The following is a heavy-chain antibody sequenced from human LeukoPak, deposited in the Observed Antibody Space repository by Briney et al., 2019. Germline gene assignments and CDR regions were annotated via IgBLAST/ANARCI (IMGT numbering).Heavy chain of an antibody. CDR2: IYYSGST. J-gene: IGHJ4*02. Sequence: SETLSLTCTVSGGSISSSSYYWGWIRQPPGKGLEWIGSIYYSGSTYYNPSLKSRATISVDTSKNQFSLKLSSVTAADTAVYYCARHWRWRDIGSYYFDYWGQGTLVTVSS. CDR3: ARHWRWRDIGSYYFDY. CDR1: GGSISSSSYY. V-gene: IGHV4-39*01. D-gene: IGHD1-26*01.